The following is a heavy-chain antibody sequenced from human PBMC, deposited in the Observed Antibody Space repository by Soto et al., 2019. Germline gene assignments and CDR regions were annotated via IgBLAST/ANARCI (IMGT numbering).Heavy chain of an antibody. V-gene: IGHV1-69*13. CDR2: IIPIFGTA. D-gene: IGHD6-19*01. CDR3: ARISSASSGWLPDY. J-gene: IGHJ4*02. Sequence: ASVKVSCKASGGTFSSYAISWVRQAPGQGLEWMGGIIPIFGTANYAQKFQGRVTITADESTSTAYMELSSLRSDDTAVYYCARISSASSGWLPDYWGQGXLVTVYS. CDR1: GGTFSSYA.